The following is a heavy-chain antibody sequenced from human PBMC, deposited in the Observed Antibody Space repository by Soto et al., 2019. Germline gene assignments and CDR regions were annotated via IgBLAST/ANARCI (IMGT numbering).Heavy chain of an antibody. J-gene: IGHJ4*02. Sequence: GGSLRLSCAASGFTFTNYAMSWVRQAPGKGLEWVSAISGSGGSTYHADSVKGRFTISRDNSKNTLCLQMNSLRAEDTAVYFCAKGSASGSPYYFDCWGQGALVTVSS. D-gene: IGHD6-25*01. CDR3: AKGSASGSPYYFDC. CDR2: ISGSGGST. V-gene: IGHV3-23*01. CDR1: GFTFTNYA.